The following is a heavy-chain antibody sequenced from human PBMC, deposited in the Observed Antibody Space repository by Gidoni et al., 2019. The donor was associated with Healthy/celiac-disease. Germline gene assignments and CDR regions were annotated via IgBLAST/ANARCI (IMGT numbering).Heavy chain of an antibody. D-gene: IGHD5-18*01. V-gene: IGHV3-11*05. J-gene: IGHJ3*02. CDR3: ARDYPPMGAMVWRDAFDI. CDR2: ISSSSSYT. CDR1: GFTFSDYY. Sequence: QVQLVESGGGLVKPGGSLRLSCAASGFTFSDYYMSWIRQAPGKGLEWVSYISSSSSYTNYADSVKGRFTISRDNAKNSLYLQMNSLRAEDTAVYYCARDYPPMGAMVWRDAFDIWGQGTMVTVSS.